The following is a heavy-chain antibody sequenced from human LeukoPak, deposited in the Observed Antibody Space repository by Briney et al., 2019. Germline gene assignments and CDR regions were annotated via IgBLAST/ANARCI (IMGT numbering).Heavy chain of an antibody. D-gene: IGHD2-15*01. J-gene: IGHJ4*02. CDR3: ARQHCSGGDCYFLD. CDR2: IWYDGNNK. V-gene: IGHV3-33*01. CDR1: GFTFSSYG. Sequence: PGRSLRLSCAASGFTFSSYGMHWVRQAPGKGLEWVALIWYDGNNKYYADSVKGRFTISRDNSKNTLYLQLNSLRAEDTAVYYCARQHCSGGDCYFLDWGQGTLVTVSS.